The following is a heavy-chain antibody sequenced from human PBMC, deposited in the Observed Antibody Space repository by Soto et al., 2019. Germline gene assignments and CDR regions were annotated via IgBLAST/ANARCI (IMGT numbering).Heavy chain of an antibody. Sequence: ASVNVSCKASGYTFTSYAMHWVRQAPGQGLEWMGIINPSGGSTSYAQKFQGRVTMTRDTSTSTVYMELSSLRSEDTAVYYCAREVAVADPYYYYGMDVWGQGTTVTVSS. J-gene: IGHJ6*02. CDR2: INPSGGST. D-gene: IGHD6-19*01. CDR1: GYTFTSYA. V-gene: IGHV1-46*01. CDR3: AREVAVADPYYYYGMDV.